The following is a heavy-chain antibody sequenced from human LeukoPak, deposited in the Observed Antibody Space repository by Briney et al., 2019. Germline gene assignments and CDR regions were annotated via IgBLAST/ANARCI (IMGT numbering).Heavy chain of an antibody. CDR2: IYSGGST. CDR3: ARAAQHYYDSSGYSDY. V-gene: IGHV3-66*01. CDR1: GFTVSSNY. J-gene: IGHJ4*02. Sequence: GGPLRLSCAASGFTVSSNYMSWVRQAPGKGLEWVSVIYSGGSTYYANSVKGRFTISRDNSKNTLYLQMNSLRAEDTAVYYCARAAQHYYDSSGYSDYWGQGTLVTVSS. D-gene: IGHD3-22*01.